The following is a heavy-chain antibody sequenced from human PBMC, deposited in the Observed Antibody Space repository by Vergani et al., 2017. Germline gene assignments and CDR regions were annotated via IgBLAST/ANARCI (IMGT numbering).Heavy chain of an antibody. CDR2: IQFDGSNQ. CDR1: GFTLSNYD. J-gene: IGHJ4*02. Sequence: QVQLVESGGGVVQRGGSLRLSCAPSGFTLSNYDMQWIRQGPGKGLEFVAFIQFDGSNQYYADSVKGRFTLSRDFSKNTLYLQMNSLRTDDTATYYCARHFRVWGIDYWGQGTQVIVSS. V-gene: IGHV3-30*02. CDR3: ARHFRVWGIDY. D-gene: IGHD3-16*01.